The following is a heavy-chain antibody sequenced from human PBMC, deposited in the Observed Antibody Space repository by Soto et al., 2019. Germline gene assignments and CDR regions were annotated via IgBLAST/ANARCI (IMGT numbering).Heavy chain of an antibody. CDR2: IFYSGST. Sequence: SETPSLTCTVSGGSISNYYWSWIRQPPGRGLEWIGHIFYSGSTNYNPALKSRVTISVDTSKSQFSLKLSSVTAADMAVYYCAKDSGYNYGYFRWFDPWGQGTLVTVSS. CDR3: AKDSGYNYGYFRWFDP. V-gene: IGHV4-59*01. J-gene: IGHJ5*02. D-gene: IGHD5-18*01. CDR1: GGSISNYY.